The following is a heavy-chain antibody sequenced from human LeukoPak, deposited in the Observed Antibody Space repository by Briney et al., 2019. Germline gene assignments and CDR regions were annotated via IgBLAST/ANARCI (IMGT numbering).Heavy chain of an antibody. D-gene: IGHD6-13*01. CDR1: GGSFSGYY. CDR3: ARGGMSSSWYSVALYGHWFDP. V-gene: IGHV4-34*01. CDR2: INHSGST. J-gene: IGHJ5*02. Sequence: SETLSLTCAVYGGSFSGYYWSWIRQPPGKGLEWIGEINHSGSTNYNPSLKSRVTISVDTSKNQFSLKLSSVTAADTAVYYCARGGMSSSWYSVALYGHWFDPWGQGTLVTVSS.